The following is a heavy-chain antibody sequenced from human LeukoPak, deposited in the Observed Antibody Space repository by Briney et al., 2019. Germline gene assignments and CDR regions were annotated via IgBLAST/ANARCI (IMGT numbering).Heavy chain of an antibody. CDR3: AKDRTIFGVVTNFDY. Sequence: GGSLRLSCAASGFTFSSYAMSWVRQAPGNGPAWVSAISGSGGSTYYADSVKGRFTISRDNSKNTLYLQMNSLRAEDTAVYYCAKDRTIFGVVTNFDYWGQGTLVTVSS. J-gene: IGHJ4*02. V-gene: IGHV3-23*01. D-gene: IGHD3-3*01. CDR2: ISGSGGST. CDR1: GFTFSSYA.